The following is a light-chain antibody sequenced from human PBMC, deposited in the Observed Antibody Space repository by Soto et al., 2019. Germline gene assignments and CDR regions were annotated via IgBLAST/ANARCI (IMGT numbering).Light chain of an antibody. Sequence: QSVLTQPASVSGSPGQSITISCTGTGRDVGGYNYVSWYQQHPGNAPKVMIYDVSNRPSGVSNRFSGSKSGNTASLTIAGLQAEDEADYYCSSYTSASTPLVFVGGTKLTVL. CDR1: GRDVGGYNY. V-gene: IGLV2-14*01. CDR3: SSYTSASTPLV. CDR2: DVS. J-gene: IGLJ2*01.